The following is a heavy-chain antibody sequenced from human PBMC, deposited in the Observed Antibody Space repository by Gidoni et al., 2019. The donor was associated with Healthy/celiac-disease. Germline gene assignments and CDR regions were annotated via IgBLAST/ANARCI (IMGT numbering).Heavy chain of an antibody. CDR1: GFTVSSNY. Sequence: EVKLVESGGGLIQPGGSLRLSCAASGFTVSSNYMSWVRQAPGKGLEWVSVIYSGGSTYYADSVKGRFTISRDNSKNTLYLQMNSLRAEDTAVYYCARSVGHPIDDAFDIWGQGTMVTVSS. J-gene: IGHJ3*02. V-gene: IGHV3-53*01. CDR3: ARSVGHPIDDAFDI. CDR2: IYSGGST.